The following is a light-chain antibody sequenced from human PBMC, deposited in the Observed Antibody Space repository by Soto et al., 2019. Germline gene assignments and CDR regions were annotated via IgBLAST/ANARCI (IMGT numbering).Light chain of an antibody. V-gene: IGKV1-39*01. CDR3: QQSYSSPRT. J-gene: IGKJ1*01. Sequence: DIQMTQSPSSLSASVGDRVTLTCRASQSISSYLNWYQQKPGKAPNLVIYAASNLQSGVPSRFSGSGSGTDFTLTISSLQPEDFATYYGQQSYSSPRTFGQGTKVEIK. CDR1: QSISSY. CDR2: AAS.